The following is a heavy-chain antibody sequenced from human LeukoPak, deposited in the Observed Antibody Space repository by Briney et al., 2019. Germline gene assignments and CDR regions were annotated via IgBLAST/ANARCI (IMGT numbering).Heavy chain of an antibody. CDR1: GFTFSNSA. CDR2: IHYSGGST. V-gene: IGHV3-23*01. J-gene: IGHJ4*02. Sequence: QPGGSLRLSCAASGFTFSNSALSWVRQAPGKGLEWVSAIHYSGGSTYYADSVKGRFSISRDNSKNTLYLQMNSLRAEDTAVYYCAKVIREVDMSYDYWGQGALVTVSS. D-gene: IGHD5-24*01. CDR3: AKVIREVDMSYDY.